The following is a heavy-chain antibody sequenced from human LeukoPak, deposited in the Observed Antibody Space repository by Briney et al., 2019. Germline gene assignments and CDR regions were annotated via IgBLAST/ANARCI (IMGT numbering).Heavy chain of an antibody. J-gene: IGHJ4*02. CDR3: ARFGSY. V-gene: IGHV4-59*08. Sequence: SETLSLTCTVSVGSISPYFWSWIRQPPGKGLEWIGYIYYSGTTNYNPSLKSRVTMSVDTSKNQFSLKLTSVTAADTAVYYCARFGSYWGQGTLVTVSS. CDR2: IYYSGTT. CDR1: VGSISPYF. D-gene: IGHD3-10*01.